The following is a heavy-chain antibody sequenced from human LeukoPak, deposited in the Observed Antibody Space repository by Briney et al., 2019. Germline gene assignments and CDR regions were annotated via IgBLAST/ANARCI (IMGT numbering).Heavy chain of an antibody. CDR3: ATGGADYYDTRVGDY. D-gene: IGHD3-22*01. Sequence: SQTLSLTCTVSGGSISSGAYFWSWIRQPPGKGLEWIGHIFQSGNAYYNPSLKSRVAISIHRSKNQFSLNLTSVTAADTAVYYCATGGADYYDTRVGDYWGQGTLVTVSS. V-gene: IGHV4-30-2*01. CDR1: GGSISSGAYF. J-gene: IGHJ4*02. CDR2: IFQSGNA.